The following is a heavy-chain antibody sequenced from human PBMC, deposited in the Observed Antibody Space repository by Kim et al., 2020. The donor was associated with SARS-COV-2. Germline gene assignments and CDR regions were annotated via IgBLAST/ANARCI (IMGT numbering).Heavy chain of an antibody. CDR2: IYYSGST. CDR3: ARAYNYYDSSGSAFAI. J-gene: IGHJ3*02. V-gene: IGHV4-31*03. D-gene: IGHD3-22*01. CDR1: GGSISSGGYY. Sequence: SETLSLTCTVSGGSISSGGYYWSWIRQHPGKGLEWIGYIYYSGSTYYNPSLKSRVTISVDTSKNQFSLKLSSVTAADTAVYYCARAYNYYDSSGSAFAIWGQGTMVTVSS.